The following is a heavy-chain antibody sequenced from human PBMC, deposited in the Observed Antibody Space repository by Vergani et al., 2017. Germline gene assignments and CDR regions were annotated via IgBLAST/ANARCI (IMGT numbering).Heavy chain of an antibody. D-gene: IGHD3-9*01. CDR3: AIGLRYFDWLFPIYYYGMDV. J-gene: IGHJ6*02. CDR1: GGTFSSYA. CDR2: IIPIFGTA. Sequence: QVQLVQSGAEVKKPGSSVKVSCKASGGTFSSYAISWVRQAPGQGLEWMGGIIPIFGTANYAQKFQGRVTITADESTSTAYMELSSLRSEDTAVYYCAIGLRYFDWLFPIYYYGMDVWGQGTTVTVSS. V-gene: IGHV1-69*01.